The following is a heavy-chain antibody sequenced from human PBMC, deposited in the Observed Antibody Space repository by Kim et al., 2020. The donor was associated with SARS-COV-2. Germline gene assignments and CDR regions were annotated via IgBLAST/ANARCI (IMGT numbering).Heavy chain of an antibody. J-gene: IGHJ6*02. Sequence: SETLSLTCGVSGGSFNNYYCSWIRQAPGRGLEWIGEINHSGGTNYSPSLKSRVTISIDTSKNQFSLRLTSLTAADTAVYYCAREYCDSWTGPINYYYGMDVWGQGTTVIVSS. V-gene: IGHV4-34*01. CDR3: AREYCDSWTGPINYYYGMDV. D-gene: IGHD3-3*01. CDR1: GGSFNNYY. CDR2: INHSGGT.